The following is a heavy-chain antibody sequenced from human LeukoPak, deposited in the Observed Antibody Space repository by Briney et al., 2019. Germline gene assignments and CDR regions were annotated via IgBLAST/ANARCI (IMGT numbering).Heavy chain of an antibody. V-gene: IGHV1-2*02. Sequence: ASVKASCKASGYTFTDYFIHWVRQAPGQGLEWMGWIIPNSGGTNFAQKFQDRVTMTRDTSISTAYMELNTLTSDDTAVYYCARGGGGLAYWGQGTLVTVSS. D-gene: IGHD3-16*01. CDR1: GYTFTDYF. J-gene: IGHJ4*02. CDR3: ARGGGGLAY. CDR2: IIPNSGGT.